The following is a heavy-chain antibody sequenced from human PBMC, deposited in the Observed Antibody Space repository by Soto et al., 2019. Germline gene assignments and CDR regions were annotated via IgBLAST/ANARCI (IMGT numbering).Heavy chain of an antibody. D-gene: IGHD3-22*01. Sequence: SVKVSCKASGGTFSSYAISWVRQAPGQGLEWMGGIIPTFGTANYAQKFQGRVTITADESTSTAYMELSSLRSEDTAVYYCASAPYYYDSSGSGPPFDYWGQGTLVTVSS. CDR1: GGTFSSYA. CDR2: IIPTFGTA. CDR3: ASAPYYYDSSGSGPPFDY. V-gene: IGHV1-69*13. J-gene: IGHJ4*02.